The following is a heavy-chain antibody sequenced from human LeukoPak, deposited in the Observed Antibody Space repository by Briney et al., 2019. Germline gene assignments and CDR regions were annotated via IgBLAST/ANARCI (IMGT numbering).Heavy chain of an antibody. V-gene: IGHV3-23*01. CDR1: RFIFTMYD. CDR3: ARGHSILDY. J-gene: IGHJ4*02. D-gene: IGHD4-11*01. CDR2: ITTSGGNT. Sequence: PGGSLRLSCAASRFIFTMYDMAWVRQAPGKRLEWVSYITTSGGNTYYADSVKGRFTISRDNSKNTLYLQLNTLRAEDTALYYCARGHSILDYWGKGTLVTVSS.